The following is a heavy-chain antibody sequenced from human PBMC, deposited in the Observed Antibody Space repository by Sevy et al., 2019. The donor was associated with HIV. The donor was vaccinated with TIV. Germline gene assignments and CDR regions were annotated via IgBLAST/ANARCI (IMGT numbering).Heavy chain of an antibody. J-gene: IGHJ4*02. CDR1: GGSISSYY. V-gene: IGHV4-4*07. Sequence: SETLSLTCTVSGGSISSYYWSWIRQPAGKGLEWIGRIYTSGSPNYNPSLKSRVTMSVDTSKNQFSLKLSSVTAADTAVYYCARDCSSTSCSKGGFDYWGQGTLVTVSS. CDR2: IYTSGSP. CDR3: ARDCSSTSCSKGGFDY. D-gene: IGHD2-2*01.